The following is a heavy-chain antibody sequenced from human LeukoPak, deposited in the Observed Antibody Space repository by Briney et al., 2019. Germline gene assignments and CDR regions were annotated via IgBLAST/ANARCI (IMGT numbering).Heavy chain of an antibody. Sequence: PGGSLRLSCAAAGFTVTSNYMSWVRQAPGKGLEWVSVVYSGGKTYYADSVKGRFTISGDKSMNTVSLQMNSLTAEDTAVYYCAKCSGGNCYHSDDHWGQGTLVTVSP. D-gene: IGHD2-15*01. CDR1: GFTVTSNY. V-gene: IGHV3-66*01. CDR2: VYSGGKT. J-gene: IGHJ5*02. CDR3: AKCSGGNCYHSDDH.